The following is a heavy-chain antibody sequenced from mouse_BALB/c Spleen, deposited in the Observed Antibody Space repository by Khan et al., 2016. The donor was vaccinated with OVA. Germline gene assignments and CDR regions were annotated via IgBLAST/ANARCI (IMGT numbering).Heavy chain of an antibody. CDR2: ISSGDST. Sequence: EVELVESGGGLVKPGGSLKLSCAASGFTFSNYAMSWVRQSPEKRLEWVASISSGDSTYYPDSVKGRFTISSDNARNILYLHMSSLRSEDTAMYYGARDDWFAYWGQGTLVTVSA. V-gene: IGHV5-6-5*01. CDR3: ARDDWFAY. CDR1: GFTFSNYA. J-gene: IGHJ3*01.